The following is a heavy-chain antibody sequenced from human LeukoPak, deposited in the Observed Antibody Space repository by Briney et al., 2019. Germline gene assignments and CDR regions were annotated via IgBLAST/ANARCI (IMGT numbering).Heavy chain of an antibody. CDR1: GFTLSSYA. V-gene: IGHV3-23*01. J-gene: IGHJ4*02. Sequence: GGSLRLSRVASGFTLSSYALRWVRQAPGKGLEGVSAICADGGDTYYADSVKGRFTIPRDNSNNHLVLHISGLTANDTATCYWSNWQCGSRVFFDYCGGGRVVTVCS. D-gene: IGHD1-26*01. CDR3: SNWQCGSRVFFDY. CDR2: ICADGGDT.